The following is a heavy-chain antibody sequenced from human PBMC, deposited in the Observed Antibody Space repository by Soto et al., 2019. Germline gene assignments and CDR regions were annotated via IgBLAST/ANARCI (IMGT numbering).Heavy chain of an antibody. J-gene: IGHJ4*02. CDR3: AKNWDTTFSSSSH. CDR1: GFTFSTYA. CDR2: ISGSGGST. V-gene: IGHV3-23*01. Sequence: EVQLLESGGGLVQPGGSLRLSCAASGFTFSTYAMSWVRQAPGKGLEWVSAISGSGGSTYYADSVKGRFTISRDKSKNTLYLQMNGLRAEDTAVYYCAKNWDTTFSSSSHWGQGTLVTVSS. D-gene: IGHD6-6*01.